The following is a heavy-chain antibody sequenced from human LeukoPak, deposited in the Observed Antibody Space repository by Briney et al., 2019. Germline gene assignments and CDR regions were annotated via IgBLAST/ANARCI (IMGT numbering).Heavy chain of an antibody. D-gene: IGHD3-10*01. V-gene: IGHV4-38-2*02. CDR1: GYSISSGYY. CDR2: IYHSGSA. Sequence: SETLSLTCTVSGYSISSGYYWGWIRQPPGKGLEWIGNIYHSGSAYYNPSLKGRVTISVDTSKNQFSLKLSSVTAADTAVYYCASGYFGDNIDYWGQGTLVTVSS. CDR3: ASGYFGDNIDY. J-gene: IGHJ4*02.